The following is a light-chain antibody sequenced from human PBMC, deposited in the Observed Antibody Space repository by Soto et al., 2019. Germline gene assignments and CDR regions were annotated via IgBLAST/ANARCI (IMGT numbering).Light chain of an antibody. CDR1: SSNIGSNT. CDR3: AAWDDSLNGYV. V-gene: IGLV1-44*01. CDR2: RNN. Sequence: QSVLTQPPSASGTPGQRVTISCSGSSSNIGSNTVNWFQHLPGTAPKLLIYRNNQRPSGVSDRFSGSKSGTSASLAISGLLSEDEADYYCAAWDDSLNGYVFGSGTKVTVL. J-gene: IGLJ1*01.